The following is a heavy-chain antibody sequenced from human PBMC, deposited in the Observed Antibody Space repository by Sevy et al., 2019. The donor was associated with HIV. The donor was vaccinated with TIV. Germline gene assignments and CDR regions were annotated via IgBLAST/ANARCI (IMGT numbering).Heavy chain of an antibody. CDR2: IKQDGSEK. Sequence: GGSLRLSCAASGFTFSSYWMSWVRQAPGKGLEWVANIKQDGSEKYYVDSVKGRITISRDNAKNSLYLQMNSLRAEDTAGYYCARAEAGTYCGGDCYPYYFDYWGQGTLVTVSS. V-gene: IGHV3-7*01. CDR3: ARAEAGTYCGGDCYPYYFDY. CDR1: GFTFSSYW. D-gene: IGHD2-21*02. J-gene: IGHJ4*02.